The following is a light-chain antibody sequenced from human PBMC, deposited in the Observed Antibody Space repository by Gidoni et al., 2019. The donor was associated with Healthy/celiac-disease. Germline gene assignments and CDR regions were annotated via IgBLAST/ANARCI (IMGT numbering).Light chain of an antibody. V-gene: IGKV4-1*01. CDR2: WES. CDR1: QSVLYSSNNKHY. CDR3: QQYYSTPLT. J-gene: IGKJ2*01. Sequence: DIVMTQSPDSPAVSLGERATINCKSSQSVLYSSNNKHYLAWYQQKPGQPPKLLIYWESTRESGVPDRFSGSGSGTDFTLTISSLQAEDVAVYYCQQYYSTPLTFGQGTKLEIK.